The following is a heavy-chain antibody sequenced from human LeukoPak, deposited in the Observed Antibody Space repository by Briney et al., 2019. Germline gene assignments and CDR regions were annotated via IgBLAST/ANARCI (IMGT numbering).Heavy chain of an antibody. V-gene: IGHV1-69*05. D-gene: IGHD3-10*01. CDR2: IIPIFGTA. Sequence: GASVKVSCKASGGTFSSYAISWVRQAPGQGLEWMVGIIPIFGTANYAQKFQGRVTITTDESTSTAYMELSSPRSEDTAVYYCARYYGSGNSWFDPWGQGTLVTVSS. CDR3: ARYYGSGNSWFDP. CDR1: GGTFSSYA. J-gene: IGHJ5*02.